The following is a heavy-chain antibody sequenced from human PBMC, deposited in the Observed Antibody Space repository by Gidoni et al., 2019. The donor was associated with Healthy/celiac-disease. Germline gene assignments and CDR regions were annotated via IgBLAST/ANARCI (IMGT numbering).Heavy chain of an antibody. V-gene: IGHV4-34*01. CDR2: INHSGST. Sequence: SLTCAVYGGSFRGYYWSWIRQPPGKGLEWVGEINHSGSTNYNPSLKSRVTISVDTSKNQFSLKLSSVTAADTAVYYCARVRVGYYYYMDVWGKGTTVTVSS. CDR3: ARVRVGYYYYMDV. CDR1: GGSFRGYY. J-gene: IGHJ6*03.